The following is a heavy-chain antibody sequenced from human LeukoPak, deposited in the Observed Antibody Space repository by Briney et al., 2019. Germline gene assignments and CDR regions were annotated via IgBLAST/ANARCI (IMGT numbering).Heavy chain of an antibody. CDR3: AWITMAYNWFDP. CDR1: GVSISSYY. D-gene: IGHD3-10*01. J-gene: IGHJ5*02. Sequence: PSETLSLTCTVSGVSISSYYWSWIRQPPGQGLKWMGYIYYSGSTNYNPSLKSRVTISVDTSKDQFSLKLSSVTAADTAVYYCAWITMAYNWFDPWGQGTLVSVSS. CDR2: IYYSGST. V-gene: IGHV4-59*08.